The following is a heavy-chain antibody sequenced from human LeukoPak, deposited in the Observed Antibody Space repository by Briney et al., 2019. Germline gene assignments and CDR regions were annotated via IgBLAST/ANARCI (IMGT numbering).Heavy chain of an antibody. D-gene: IGHD3-10*01. CDR1: GGSISSSSYY. V-gene: IGHV4-61*02. CDR3: ARERGGFFGPEEYYYMDV. J-gene: IGHJ6*03. Sequence: SETLSLTCTVSGGSISSSSYYWSWIRQPAGKGLEWIGRIYTSGSTNYNPSLKSRVTISVDTSKNQFSLKLSSVTAADTAVYYCARERGGFFGPEEYYYMDVWGKGTTVTISS. CDR2: IYTSGST.